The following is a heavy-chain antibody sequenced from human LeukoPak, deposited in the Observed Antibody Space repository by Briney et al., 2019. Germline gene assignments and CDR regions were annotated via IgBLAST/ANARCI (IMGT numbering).Heavy chain of an antibody. Sequence: SVKVSCKASGGTFSSYAISWVRQAPGQGLEWMGGIIPIFGTANYAQKFQGRVTITADESTSTAYMELSSLRSEDTAVYYCARAPNIAVAGTYEDYYYYGMDVWGQGTTVTVSS. V-gene: IGHV1-69*13. CDR1: GGTFSSYA. CDR3: ARAPNIAVAGTYEDYYYYGMDV. J-gene: IGHJ6*02. D-gene: IGHD6-19*01. CDR2: IIPIFGTA.